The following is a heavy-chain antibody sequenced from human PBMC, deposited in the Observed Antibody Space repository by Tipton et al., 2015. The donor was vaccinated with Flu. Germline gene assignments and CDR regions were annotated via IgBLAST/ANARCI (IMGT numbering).Heavy chain of an antibody. CDR2: IYYSGST. V-gene: IGHV4-39*06. Sequence: TLSLTCTVSGGSISSSSYYWGWIRQPPGKGLEWIGSIYYSGSTYYNPSLKSRVTISVDTSKNQFPLKLSSVTAADTAVYYCARDPAVVPYYFDYWGQGTLVTVSS. CDR3: ARDPAVVPYYFDY. D-gene: IGHD4-23*01. CDR1: GGSISSSSYY. J-gene: IGHJ4*02.